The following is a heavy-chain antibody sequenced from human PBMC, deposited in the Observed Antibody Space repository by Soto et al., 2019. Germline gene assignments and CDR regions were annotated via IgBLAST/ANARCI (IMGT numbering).Heavy chain of an antibody. Sequence: LRLSCAASGFTFSSYGMHWVRQAPGKGLEWVAVISYDGSNKYYADSVKGRFTISRDNSKNTLYLQMNSLRAEDTAVYYCAKDVVVGATTGLGDYYYYYGMDAWGQGTTVTVSS. V-gene: IGHV3-30*18. CDR2: ISYDGSNK. D-gene: IGHD1-26*01. CDR1: GFTFSSYG. J-gene: IGHJ6*02. CDR3: AKDVVVGATTGLGDYYYYYGMDA.